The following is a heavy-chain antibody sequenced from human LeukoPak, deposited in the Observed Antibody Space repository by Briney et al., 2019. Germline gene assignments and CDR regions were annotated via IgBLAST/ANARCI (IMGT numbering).Heavy chain of an antibody. Sequence: PGGSLRLSCAASGFTVSSNYMSWVRQAPGKGLEWVSVIYSGGTTYYADSVKGRFTISRDGSGNTLYLQMSSLRAEDTAVHFCARQIPLAGTFYFDNWGQGTLVTVSS. V-gene: IGHV3-53*01. J-gene: IGHJ4*02. CDR3: ARQIPLAGTFYFDN. D-gene: IGHD6-19*01. CDR2: IYSGGTT. CDR1: GFTVSSNY.